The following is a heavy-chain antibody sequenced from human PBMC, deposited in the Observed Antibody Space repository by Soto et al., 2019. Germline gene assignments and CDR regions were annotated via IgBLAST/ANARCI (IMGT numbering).Heavy chain of an antibody. CDR2: IIPIFGTA. CDR3: ARGDSCSGGSCYSRLPFDP. Sequence: QVQLVQSGAEVKKPGSSVKVSCKASGGTFSSYAISWVRQAPGQGLEWMGGIIPIFGTANYAQKFQGRVTITADESTGTAYMELSSLRSEDTAVYYCARGDSCSGGSCYSRLPFDPWGQGTLVTVSS. J-gene: IGHJ5*02. V-gene: IGHV1-69*01. CDR1: GGTFSSYA. D-gene: IGHD2-15*01.